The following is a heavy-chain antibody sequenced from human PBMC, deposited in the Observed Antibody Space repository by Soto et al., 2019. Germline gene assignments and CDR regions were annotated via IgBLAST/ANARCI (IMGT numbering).Heavy chain of an antibody. CDR1: GYAFINYA. D-gene: IGHD1-7*01. V-gene: IGHV1-18*01. CDR2: ISPSNDNS. Sequence: QVQMVQSGAEVKKPGTSVKVSCKASGYAFINYAVTWVRQAPGEGLEWMGWISPSNDNSYSAKKFDDRVTMSTETSSNTVYMELRRLTSDDTDVYYCSREGGNTGTSDYWGQGTLVTVSS. CDR3: SREGGNTGTSDY. J-gene: IGHJ4*02.